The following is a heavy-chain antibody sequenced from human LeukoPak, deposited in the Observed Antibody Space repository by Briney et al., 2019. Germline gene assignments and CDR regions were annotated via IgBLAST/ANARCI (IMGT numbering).Heavy chain of an antibody. D-gene: IGHD1-26*01. Sequence: ASVKVSCKASGYTFTGYYIHWVRQAPGQGLEWMGWINPDSGGTNYAQKFQGRVTMTRDTSISTVYMELSSLRSDDTAVYYCAGAGYSGSYYYYSDFWGQGTLVTVSS. J-gene: IGHJ4*02. CDR3: AGAGYSGSYYYYSDF. CDR1: GYTFTGYY. CDR2: INPDSGGT. V-gene: IGHV1-2*02.